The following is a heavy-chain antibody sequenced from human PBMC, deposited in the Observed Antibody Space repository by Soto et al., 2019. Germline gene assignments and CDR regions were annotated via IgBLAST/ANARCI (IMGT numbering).Heavy chain of an antibody. V-gene: IGHV1-3*01. CDR3: ARGIAAAGTATYHYYYGMDV. J-gene: IGHJ6*02. Sequence: GASVKVSCKASGDTFSSYSITWVRQAPGQGLEWMGWINAGNGNTKYSQKFQGRVTITRDTSASTAYMELSSLRSEDTGVYYCARGIAAAGTATYHYYYGMDVWGQGTTVTVSS. CDR1: GDTFSSYS. D-gene: IGHD6-13*01. CDR2: INAGNGNT.